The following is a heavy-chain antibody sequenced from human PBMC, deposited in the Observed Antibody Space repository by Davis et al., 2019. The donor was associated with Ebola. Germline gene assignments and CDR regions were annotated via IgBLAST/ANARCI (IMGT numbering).Heavy chain of an antibody. Sequence: GESLKISCAASGFTFRSYGMYWVRQAPGKGLEWVSVLYTDGRTYHSDSVKGRFTISRDNSKNTVYLQMNDLRAEDTAVYYCTRHVPGDFWFFDLWGRGTMVTVSS. J-gene: IGHJ2*01. CDR3: TRHVPGDFWFFDL. CDR1: GFTFRSYG. V-gene: IGHV3-66*04. D-gene: IGHD4-17*01. CDR2: LYTDGRT.